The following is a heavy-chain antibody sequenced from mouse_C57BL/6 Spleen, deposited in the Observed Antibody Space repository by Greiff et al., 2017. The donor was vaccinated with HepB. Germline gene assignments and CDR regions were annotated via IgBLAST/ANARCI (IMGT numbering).Heavy chain of an antibody. V-gene: IGHV1-69*01. CDR3: ARFALRPFDY. CDR2: IDPSDSYT. CDR1: GYTFTSYW. J-gene: IGHJ2*01. Sequence: VQLQQPGAELVMPGASVKLSCKASGYTFTSYWMHWVKQRPGQGLEWIGEIDPSDSYTNYNQKFKGKSTLTVDKSSSTAYMQLSSLTSEDSAVYYCARFALRPFDYWGQGTTLTVSS.